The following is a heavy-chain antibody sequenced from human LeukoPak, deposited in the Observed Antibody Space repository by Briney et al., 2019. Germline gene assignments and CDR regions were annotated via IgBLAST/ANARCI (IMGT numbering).Heavy chain of an antibody. CDR2: IHPSGTT. V-gene: IGHV4-4*07. J-gene: IGHJ4*02. CDR1: GGSISSYY. Sequence: SETLSLTCTVSGGSISSYYWTWIRQPAGKGLEWIGRIHPSGTTNHNPSLKSRVIMSLDMSNNQFSLKVRSVTAAVTAVYYCARETEVPGGRSWDFWGQGTLVTVSS. D-gene: IGHD6-19*01. CDR3: ARETEVPGGRSWDF.